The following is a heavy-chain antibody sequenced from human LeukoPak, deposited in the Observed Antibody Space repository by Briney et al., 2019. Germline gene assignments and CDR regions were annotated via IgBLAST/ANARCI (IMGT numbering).Heavy chain of an antibody. CDR3: ARGGTAMDLGDAFDI. Sequence: GGSLRLSCAASGFTFSSYAMSWVRQAPGKGLEWVAVISYDGSNKYYADSVKGRFTISRDNSKNTLYLQMNSLRAEDTAVYYCARGGTAMDLGDAFDIWGQGTMVTVSS. CDR2: ISYDGSNK. CDR1: GFTFSSYA. V-gene: IGHV3-30-3*01. D-gene: IGHD5-18*01. J-gene: IGHJ3*02.